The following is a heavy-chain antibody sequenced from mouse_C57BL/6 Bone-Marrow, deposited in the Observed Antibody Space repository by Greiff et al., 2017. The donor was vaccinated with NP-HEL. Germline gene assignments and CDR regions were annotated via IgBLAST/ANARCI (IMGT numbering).Heavy chain of an antibody. CDR2: IRSKSNNYAT. Sequence: EVQGVESGGGLVQPKGSLKLSCAASGFSFNTYAMNWVRQAPGKGLEWVARIRSKSNNYATYYADSVKDRFTISRDDSESMLYLQMNNLKAEDTAMYYCVGQGSRGFAYWGQGTLVTVSA. CDR3: VGQGSRGFAY. CDR1: GFSFNTYA. V-gene: IGHV10-1*01. J-gene: IGHJ3*01.